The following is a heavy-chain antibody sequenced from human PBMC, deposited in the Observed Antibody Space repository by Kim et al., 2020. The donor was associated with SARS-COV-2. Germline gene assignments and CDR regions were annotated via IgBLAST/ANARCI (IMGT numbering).Heavy chain of an antibody. J-gene: IGHJ4*02. CDR1: GFTFSSYS. CDR2: ISSSSSYI. CDR3: ARGLAAGTFTFDY. D-gene: IGHD6-13*01. V-gene: IGHV3-21*01. Sequence: GGSLRLSCAASGFTFSSYSMNWVRQAPGKGLEWVSSISSSSSYIYYADSVKGRFTISRDNAKNSLYLQMNSLRAEDTAVYYCARGLAAGTFTFDYWGQGTLVTVS.